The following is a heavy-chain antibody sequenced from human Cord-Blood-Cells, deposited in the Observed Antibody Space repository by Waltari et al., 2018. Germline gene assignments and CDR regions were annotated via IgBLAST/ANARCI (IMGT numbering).Heavy chain of an antibody. CDR2: IYPGDSDT. J-gene: IGHJ4*02. CDR3: ARLLGSGYFDY. Sequence: EVQLVLSGAEVKKPGECLKHSCKGSAYSFARYWFGWVRQMPGKGLEGMGIIYPGDSDTRYSPSFQGQVTISADKSISTAYLQWSSLKASDTAMYYCARLLGSGYFDYWGQGTLVTVSS. D-gene: IGHD1-26*01. V-gene: IGHV5-51*01. CDR1: AYSFARYW.